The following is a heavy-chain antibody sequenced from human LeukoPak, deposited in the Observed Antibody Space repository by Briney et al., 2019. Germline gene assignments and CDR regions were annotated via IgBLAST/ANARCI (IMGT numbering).Heavy chain of an antibody. J-gene: IGHJ4*02. CDR2: ISSIDGST. D-gene: IGHD1-1*01. CDR1: GFTFSSYG. V-gene: IGHV3-23*01. CDR3: AKATGTLSN. Sequence: GGSLRLSCAASGFTFSSYGMSWVRQAPGKGLEWVSGISSIDGSTYYADSVKGRFTVSRDNSKNTLYLQMNSLTAEDTAIYYCAKATGTLSNWGQGTLVTVSS.